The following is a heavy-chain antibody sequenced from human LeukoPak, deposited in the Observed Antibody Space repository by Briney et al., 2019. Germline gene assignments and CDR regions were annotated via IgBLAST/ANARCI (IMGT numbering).Heavy chain of an antibody. CDR3: AKGGATVIDY. D-gene: IGHD4-17*01. CDR1: GFTFSDYY. J-gene: IGHJ4*02. Sequence: GGSLRLSCAASGFTFSDYYMHWVRQAPGKGLVWVSRINSDGSSTTSADSVKGRFTISRDNAKNTLYLQMNSLRAEDTAVYYCAKGGATVIDYWGQGTLVTISS. CDR2: INSDGSST. V-gene: IGHV3-74*01.